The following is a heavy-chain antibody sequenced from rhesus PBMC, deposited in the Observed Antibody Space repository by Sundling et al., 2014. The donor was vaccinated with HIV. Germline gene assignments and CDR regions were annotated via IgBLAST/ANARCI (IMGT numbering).Heavy chain of an antibody. Sequence: QLQLQESGPGLVKPSETLSVSCAVSGGSINSNYWSWIRQAPGKGLEWIGYIHGSDSNTDYNPSLKSRVTISKDTSKNQFSLKLNSVTAADTAMYYCAREVVVIITVVSKTYHYGVDSWGQGSSSPSPQ. J-gene: IGHJ6*01. V-gene: IGHV4-169*02. D-gene: IGHD2-15*01. CDR1: GGSINSNY. CDR3: AREVVVIITVVSKTYHYGVDS. CDR2: IHGSDSNT.